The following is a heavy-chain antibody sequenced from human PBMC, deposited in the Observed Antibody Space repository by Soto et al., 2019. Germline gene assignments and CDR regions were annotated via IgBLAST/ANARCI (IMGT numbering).Heavy chain of an antibody. CDR1: GYXFTSYW. J-gene: IGHJ4*02. D-gene: IGHD1-7*01. Sequence: EXLKISCKCSGYXFTSYWIVWVRHMPGKGLEWIGIIYPGDSDTRYSPSFQGQVTISADKSISTAYLQLSSLKASDNAMYYCARLEITGTGIDYWGQGTLGTVS. CDR2: IYPGDSDT. V-gene: IGHV5-51*01. CDR3: ARLEITGTGIDY.